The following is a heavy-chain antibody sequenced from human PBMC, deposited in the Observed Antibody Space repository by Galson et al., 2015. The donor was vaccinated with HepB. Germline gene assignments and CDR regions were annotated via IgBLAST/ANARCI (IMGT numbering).Heavy chain of an antibody. V-gene: IGHV1-18*04. CDR3: ARVYGSGDSDY. CDR2: ISAYNGNT. Sequence: SVKVSCKASGYTFTSYGISWVRQAPGQGLEWMGWISAYNGNTNYAQKLQGRVTMTTDTSTSTAYVELRSLRSDDTAVYYCARVYGSGDSDYWGQGTLVTVSS. CDR1: GYTFTSYG. D-gene: IGHD3-10*01. J-gene: IGHJ4*02.